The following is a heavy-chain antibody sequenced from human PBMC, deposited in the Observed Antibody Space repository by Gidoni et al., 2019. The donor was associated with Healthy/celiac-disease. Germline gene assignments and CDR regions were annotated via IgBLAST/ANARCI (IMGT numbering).Heavy chain of an antibody. J-gene: IGHJ4*02. V-gene: IGHV1-46*01. CDR3: ARGLTGDAFDY. Sequence: QVQLVPSGAEVKKPGASVKVSCKASGYTFTSYYMHWVRQAPGQGLEWMGIINPSGGSTSYAQKFQCSVTMTSDTSTSTVYMELSSLRSEDTAVYYCARGLTGDAFDYWGQGTLVTVSS. CDR1: GYTFTSYY. CDR2: INPSGGST. D-gene: IGHD7-27*01.